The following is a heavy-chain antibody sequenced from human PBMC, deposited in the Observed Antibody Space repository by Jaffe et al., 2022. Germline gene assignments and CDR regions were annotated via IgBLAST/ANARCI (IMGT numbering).Heavy chain of an antibody. Sequence: QVQLQESGPGLVKPSQTLSLTCTVSGGSISSGSYYWSWIRQPAGKGLEWIGRIYTSGSTNYNPSLKSRVTISVDTSKNQFSLKLSSVTAADTAVYYCARDGLYYYDSTPPIWGQGTLVTVSS. D-gene: IGHD3-22*01. CDR2: IYTSGST. J-gene: IGHJ4*02. V-gene: IGHV4-61*02. CDR1: GGSISSGSYY. CDR3: ARDGLYYYDSTPPI.